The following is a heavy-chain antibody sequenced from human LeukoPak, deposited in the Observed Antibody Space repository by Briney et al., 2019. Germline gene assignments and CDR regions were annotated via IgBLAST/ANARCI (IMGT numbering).Heavy chain of an antibody. CDR2: ISGSGGST. V-gene: IGHV3-23*01. Sequence: PGGSLRLSCAASGFAFSSYAMTWVRQAPGKGLEWVSVISGSGGSTYYADSVKGRFTISRDNSKKTLYLQVNSLRTEDTAVYYCAKGSITVAGTSGYFQHWGQGTLVTVSS. D-gene: IGHD6-19*01. CDR1: GFAFSSYA. CDR3: AKGSITVAGTSGYFQH. J-gene: IGHJ1*01.